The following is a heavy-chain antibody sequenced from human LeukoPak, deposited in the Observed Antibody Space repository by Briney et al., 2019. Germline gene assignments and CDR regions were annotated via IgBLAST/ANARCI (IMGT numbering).Heavy chain of an antibody. CDR1: GLSFSTYW. CDR2: IKEGGSEK. J-gene: IGHJ4*02. Sequence: GGSLRLSCAASGLSFSTYWMSWARRAPGKGLEWVANIKEGGSEKYYADSVKGRFTISRDNAKSSLYLQMNRLTAEDTAVYHCARDGRVVPAAMPGAFWGQGTLVTVSS. CDR3: ARDGRVVPAAMPGAF. D-gene: IGHD2-2*01. V-gene: IGHV3-7*05.